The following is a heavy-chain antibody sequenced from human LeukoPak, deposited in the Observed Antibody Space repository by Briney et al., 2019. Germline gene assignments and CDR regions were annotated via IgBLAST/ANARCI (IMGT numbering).Heavy chain of an antibody. V-gene: IGHV1-69*04. Sequence: ASMKVSCRATGGSFSSNAINWVRQAPGQGLEWMGRIIPILGITNYAQKFQDRVSITADKSTSTAYVELRSLRSEDTAVYYCATRGIYDFWNSRGGYYYYMDVWGKGTTVTVSS. D-gene: IGHD3-3*01. J-gene: IGHJ6*03. CDR1: GGSFSSNA. CDR2: IIPILGIT. CDR3: ATRGIYDFWNSRGGYYYYMDV.